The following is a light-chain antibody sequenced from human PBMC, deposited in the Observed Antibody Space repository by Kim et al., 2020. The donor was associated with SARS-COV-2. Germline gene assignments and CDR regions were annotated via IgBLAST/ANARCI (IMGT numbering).Light chain of an antibody. CDR2: GAS. CDR3: QQYESSPWT. J-gene: IGKJ1*01. CDR1: QSVSSAY. Sequence: APGERATRSCRASQSVSSAYLAWYQQKPGLAPTVLIYGASSRAIGIPDRFSGSGSGTDFTLTISRLEPEDFAVYYCQQYESSPWTFGQGTKVDIK. V-gene: IGKV3-20*01.